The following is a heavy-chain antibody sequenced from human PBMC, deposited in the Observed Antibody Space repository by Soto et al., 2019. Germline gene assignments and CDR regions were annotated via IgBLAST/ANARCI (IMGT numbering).Heavy chain of an antibody. J-gene: IGHJ5*02. CDR1: GFTFSSYG. V-gene: IGHV3-33*01. D-gene: IGHD1-26*01. Sequence: GGSLRLSCAASGFTFSSYGMHWVRQAPGKGLGWVAVIWYDGSNKYYADSVKGRFTISRDNSKNTLYLQMNSLRAEDTAVYYCARDANSGSYNWFDPWGQGTLVTVSS. CDR2: IWYDGSNK. CDR3: ARDANSGSYNWFDP.